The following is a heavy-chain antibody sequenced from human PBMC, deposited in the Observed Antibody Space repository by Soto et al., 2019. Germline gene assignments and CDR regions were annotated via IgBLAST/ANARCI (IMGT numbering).Heavy chain of an antibody. Sequence: EVQLVESGGGLVKPGGSLRLSCAASGFTFSSYSMNWVRQAPGKGLEWVSSISSSSSNIYYADSVKGRFTISRDNAKNSLDLQMNSLRAEDTAVYYWARAGGQLVPGFDYRGQGTLVTVSS. CDR1: GFTFSSYS. V-gene: IGHV3-21*01. D-gene: IGHD6-6*01. CDR3: ARAGGQLVPGFDY. CDR2: ISSSSSNI. J-gene: IGHJ4*02.